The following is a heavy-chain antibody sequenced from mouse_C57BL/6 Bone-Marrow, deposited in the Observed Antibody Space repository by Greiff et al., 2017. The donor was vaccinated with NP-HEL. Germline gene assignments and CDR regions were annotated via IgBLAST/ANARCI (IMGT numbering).Heavy chain of an antibody. CDR3: TRYGNYGGY. Sequence: QVQLQQSGAELVRPGASVTLSCKASGYTFTDYEMHWVKQTPVHGLEWIGAIDPETGGTAYNQKFKGKAILTAYKSSSTAYMELRSLTSEDSAVYYCTRYGNYGGYWGQGTTLTVSS. CDR2: IDPETGGT. V-gene: IGHV1-15*01. CDR1: GYTFTDYE. D-gene: IGHD2-1*01. J-gene: IGHJ2*01.